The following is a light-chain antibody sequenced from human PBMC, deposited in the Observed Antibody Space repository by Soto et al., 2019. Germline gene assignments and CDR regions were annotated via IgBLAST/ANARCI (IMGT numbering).Light chain of an antibody. J-gene: IGKJ2*01. CDR1: QNVTSRY. V-gene: IGKV3-20*01. Sequence: IVLTQSPGTLSLSPGERATLSCRASQNVTSRYLAWYQQKPGQAPRLLIFGAFSRATGIPDRFSGSGSGTDFTLTISRLEPEDFAVYYCHHYGTSHTFGQGTKLE. CDR3: HHYGTSHT. CDR2: GAF.